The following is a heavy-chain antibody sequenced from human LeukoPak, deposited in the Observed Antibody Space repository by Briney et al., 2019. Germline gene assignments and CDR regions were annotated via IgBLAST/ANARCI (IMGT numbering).Heavy chain of an antibody. CDR3: ARDLRVRCTNGVCYSDY. CDR1: GYTFTNCG. J-gene: IGHJ4*02. D-gene: IGHD2-8*01. V-gene: IGHV1-18*01. CDR2: ISAYNGDT. Sequence: ASVKVSCKTSGYTFTNCGINWVRQAPGQGLEWMGWISAYNGDTSYAQKFQGRVTMTTDTSTSTAYMELRSLRSDDTAVYYCARDLRVRCTNGVCYSDYWGQGTLVTVSS.